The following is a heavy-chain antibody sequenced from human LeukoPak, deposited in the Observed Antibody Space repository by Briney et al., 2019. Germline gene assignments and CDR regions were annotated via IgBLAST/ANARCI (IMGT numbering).Heavy chain of an antibody. J-gene: IGHJ4*02. CDR2: IWYDGSNK. Sequence: GRSLRLSCAASGFTSSSYGMHWVRQAPGKGLEWVAVIWYDGSNKYYADSVKGRFTISRDNSKNTLYLQMNSLRAEDTAVYYCARMMAVAGPFDYWGQGTLVTVSS. D-gene: IGHD6-19*01. CDR1: GFTSSSYG. CDR3: ARMMAVAGPFDY. V-gene: IGHV3-33*01.